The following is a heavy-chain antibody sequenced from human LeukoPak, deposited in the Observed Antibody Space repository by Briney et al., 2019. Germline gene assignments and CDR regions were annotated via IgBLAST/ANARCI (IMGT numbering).Heavy chain of an antibody. CDR3: ARDSSGYGSFDY. J-gene: IGHJ4*02. V-gene: IGHV3-21*04. Sequence: GGSLRLSCAASGFTFSSYSMNWVRQAPGKGLEWVSSISSSSSYIYYADSVKGRFSISRDNSKNTLYLQMNSLRAEDTAVYYCARDSSGYGSFDYWGRGTLVTVSS. D-gene: IGHD3-22*01. CDR1: GFTFSSYS. CDR2: ISSSSSYI.